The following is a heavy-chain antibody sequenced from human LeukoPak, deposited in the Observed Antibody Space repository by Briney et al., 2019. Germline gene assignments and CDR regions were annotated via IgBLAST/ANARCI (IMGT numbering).Heavy chain of an antibody. J-gene: IGHJ4*02. CDR1: GDSISTSSFY. D-gene: IGHD3-10*01. CDR2: ISPSGRT. CDR3: ARAHYYGSGSYYRIDY. V-gene: IGHV4-39*01. Sequence: PSETLSLTCTVSGDSISTSSFYWGWIRQPPGMGLEWIGSISPSGRTYSNPSLTGRFSISVDTSKNQFFLNISSVTVADTAVYYCARAHYYGSGSYYRIDYWGQGTLVTVSS.